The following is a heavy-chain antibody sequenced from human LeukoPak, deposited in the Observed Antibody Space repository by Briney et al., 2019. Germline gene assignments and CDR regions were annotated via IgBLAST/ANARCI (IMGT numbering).Heavy chain of an antibody. CDR1: GFTFEDYT. CDR2: INWHSTT. CDR3: VKDISYESSGSVFEY. J-gene: IGHJ4*02. Sequence: GGSLRLSCAASGFTFEDYTMHWVRQAPGKTLEWVSLINWHSTTYYTDSVKGRFTISRDNSKNSLYLQMDTLRREDTAFYYCVKDISYESSGSVFEYWGQGALVTVSS. V-gene: IGHV3-43*01. D-gene: IGHD3-22*01.